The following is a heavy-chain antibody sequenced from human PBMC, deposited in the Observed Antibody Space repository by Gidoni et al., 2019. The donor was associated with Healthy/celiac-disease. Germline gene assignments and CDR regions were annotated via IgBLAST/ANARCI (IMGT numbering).Heavy chain of an antibody. Sequence: DVQLVESGGGLVQPGGSLRLSCAASGFTVSSNYMSWVRQAPGKGLEWVSVIYSGGSTYYADSVKGRFTISRDNSKNTLYLQMNSLRAEDTAVYYCARAYGGAIPYYYYYMDVWGKGTTVTVSS. J-gene: IGHJ6*03. CDR1: GFTVSSNY. CDR3: ARAYGGAIPYYYYYMDV. V-gene: IGHV3-66*01. CDR2: IYSGGST. D-gene: IGHD3-16*02.